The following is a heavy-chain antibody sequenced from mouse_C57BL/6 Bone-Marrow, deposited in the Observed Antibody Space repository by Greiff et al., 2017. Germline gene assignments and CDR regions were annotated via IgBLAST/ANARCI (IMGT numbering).Heavy chain of an antibody. V-gene: IGHV5-4*01. D-gene: IGHD1-1*01. Sequence: EVQVVESGGGLVKPGGSLKLSCAASGFTFSSYAMSWVRQTPEKRLEWVATISDGGSYTYYPDNVKGRFTISRDNAKNNLYLQMSHLKSEDTAMYYCARTLITTVVIDVWGTGTTVTVSS. J-gene: IGHJ1*03. CDR2: ISDGGSYT. CDR1: GFTFSSYA. CDR3: ARTLITTVVIDV.